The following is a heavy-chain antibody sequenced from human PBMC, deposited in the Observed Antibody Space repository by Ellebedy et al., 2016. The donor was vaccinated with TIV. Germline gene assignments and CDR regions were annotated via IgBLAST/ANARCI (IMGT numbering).Heavy chain of an antibody. D-gene: IGHD5-18*01. CDR1: GFTFSSYG. CDR2: IRYDGSNK. J-gene: IGHJ4*02. V-gene: IGHV3-30*02. CDR3: ARGGLLH. Sequence: GESLKISCAASGFTFSSYGMHWVRQAPGKGLEWVAFIRYDGSNKYYADSVKGRFTISRDNSKNTLYLQMNSRSAEDTAGYYCARGGLLHWGQGTLVTVSS.